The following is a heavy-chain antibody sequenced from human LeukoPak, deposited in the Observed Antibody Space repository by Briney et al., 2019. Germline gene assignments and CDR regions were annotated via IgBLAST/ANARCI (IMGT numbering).Heavy chain of an antibody. J-gene: IGHJ4*02. CDR1: GYTFTSYY. Sequence: ASVKVSCKASGYTFTSYYMHWVRQAAGQRLEWMGIINPSGGSTSYAQKLQGRVTMTTDTSTSTVYMERSSLRSEDTAVYYCARDVDTAMVTGFDYWGQGTLVTVSS. V-gene: IGHV1-46*04. CDR2: INPSGGST. CDR3: ARDVDTAMVTGFDY. D-gene: IGHD5-18*01.